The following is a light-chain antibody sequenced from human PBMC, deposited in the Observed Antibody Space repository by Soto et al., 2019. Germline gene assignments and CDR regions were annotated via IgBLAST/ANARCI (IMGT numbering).Light chain of an antibody. V-gene: IGKV1-5*03. CDR1: QSIGNW. J-gene: IGKJ1*01. Sequence: DIQMTQSPSTVSASVGDRVTITCRASQSIGNWLAWNQQKPGKAPKVLTYKASSLESGVPSRFSASGSGTEFTLTISSLQPDDFATYYCQQYHSDPWTFGQGTEVELK. CDR2: KAS. CDR3: QQYHSDPWT.